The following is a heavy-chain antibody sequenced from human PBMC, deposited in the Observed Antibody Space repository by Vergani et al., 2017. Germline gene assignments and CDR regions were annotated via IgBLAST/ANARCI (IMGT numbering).Heavy chain of an antibody. V-gene: IGHV4-39*01. D-gene: IGHD3-22*01. CDR2: IYYSENK. J-gene: IGHJ5*02. CDR3: ARCFRDEGMIYGGTVENWFDP. CDR1: GSSMSGYY. Sequence: QVRLQESGPGLVKPSETLSLTCSVSGSSMSGYYWGWIRQSPGKGLEWIWSIYYSENKFYNPSLESRVTLSIDTTKNQFSLKLKSVTAADTAVYYCARCFRDEGMIYGGTVENWFDPWGQGTLVTVSS.